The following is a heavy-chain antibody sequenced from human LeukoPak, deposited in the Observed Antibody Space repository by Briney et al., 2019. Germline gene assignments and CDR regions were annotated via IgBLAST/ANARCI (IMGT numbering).Heavy chain of an antibody. CDR3: ARERGIAAAAAFDY. V-gene: IGHV3-33*01. D-gene: IGHD6-13*01. CDR1: GFTFSSYG. CDR2: IWYDGSNK. J-gene: IGHJ4*02. Sequence: GGFLRLSCAASGFTFSSYGMHWVRQAPGKGLEWVAVIWYDGSNKYYADSVKGRFTISRDNSKNTLYLQMNSLRAEDTAVYYCARERGIAAAAAFDYWGQGTLVTVSS.